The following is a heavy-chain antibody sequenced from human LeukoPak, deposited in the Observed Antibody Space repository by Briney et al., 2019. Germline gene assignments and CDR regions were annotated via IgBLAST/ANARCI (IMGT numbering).Heavy chain of an antibody. Sequence: PGRSLTLFCTAPGFTFGDYAMSWVRHAPGEGLECVGFIRSKAYGGTTEYAASVKGRFTISRDDSKSIAYLQMNSLKTEDTAVYYCSRSVYVMVRGVISSYYCQYWARGTVVTVSS. J-gene: IGHJ4*02. V-gene: IGHV3-49*04. D-gene: IGHD3-10*01. CDR3: SRSVYVMVRGVISSYYCQY. CDR2: IRSKAYGGTT. CDR1: GFTFGDYA.